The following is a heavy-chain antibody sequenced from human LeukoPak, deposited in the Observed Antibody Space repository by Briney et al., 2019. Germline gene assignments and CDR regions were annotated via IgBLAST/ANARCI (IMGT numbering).Heavy chain of an antibody. CDR2: TRNDGNNK. CDR1: GFTFSIYN. CDR3: ARDRDWAFDY. V-gene: IGHV3-30*02. J-gene: IGHJ4*02. Sequence: GGSLRLSCAASGFTFSIYNMHWVRQAPGKGLEWVAFTRNDGNNKYYADSVKGRFTISRDNSKNTLSLQMNSLRTEDTAVYYCARDRDWAFDYWGQGILVTVSS. D-gene: IGHD2-21*01.